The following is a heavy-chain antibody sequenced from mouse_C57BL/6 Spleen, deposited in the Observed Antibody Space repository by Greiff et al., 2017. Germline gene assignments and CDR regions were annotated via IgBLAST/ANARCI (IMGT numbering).Heavy chain of an antibody. CDR2: IYPGDGDT. D-gene: IGHD3-3*01. J-gene: IGHJ2*01. CDR3: ARGARGTLFDY. V-gene: IGHV1-82*01. Sequence: QVQLKQSGPELVKPGASVKISCKASGYAFSSSWMNWVKHRPGKGLEWIGRIYPGDGDTNYNGKFKGKATLTADKSSSTAYMQLSSLTSEDSAVYFCARGARGTLFDYWGQGTTLTVSS. CDR1: GYAFSSSW.